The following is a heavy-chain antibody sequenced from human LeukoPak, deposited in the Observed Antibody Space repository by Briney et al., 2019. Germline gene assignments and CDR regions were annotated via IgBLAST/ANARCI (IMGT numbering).Heavy chain of an antibody. CDR2: IIPILGIA. CDR3: ARSVIPAATAWFDP. Sequence: SVKVSCKASGGTFTSYTISWVRQAPGQGLEWMGRIIPILGIANYAQKFQGRVTITADKSTSTAYMELSSLRSEDTAVYYCARSVIPAATAWFDPWGQGTLVTVSS. V-gene: IGHV1-69*02. D-gene: IGHD2-2*01. CDR1: GGTFTSYT. J-gene: IGHJ5*02.